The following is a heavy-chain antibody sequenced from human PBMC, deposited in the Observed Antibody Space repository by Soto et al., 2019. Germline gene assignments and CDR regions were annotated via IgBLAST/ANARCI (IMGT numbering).Heavy chain of an antibody. J-gene: IGHJ4*02. CDR1: GFTFSTCS. CDR3: ARDNCYHAATLDY. CDR2: ISSSSSNI. V-gene: IGHV3-21*02. Sequence: EVQLVESGGGLVKPGGSPRLSCAASGFTFSTCSMNWVRQAPGKGLEWVSSISSSSSNIYYADSVKGRFTISRDNAKNSLYLQMNILRADDTAVYYCARDNCYHAATLDYWGQGTLVTVSS. D-gene: IGHD2-21*01.